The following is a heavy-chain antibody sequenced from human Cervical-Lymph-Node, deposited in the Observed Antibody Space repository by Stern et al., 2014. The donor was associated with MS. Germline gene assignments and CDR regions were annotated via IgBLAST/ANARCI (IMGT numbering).Heavy chain of an antibody. CDR2: INPNSGGT. CDR3: ARGSGTAYDLRSDY. Sequence: QVQLVESGAEARAPGASMKVSCKASGYIFTDYYLHWVRQAPGQGLEWLGWINPNSGGTNYAQNFQGRVTMTRDTSISTAYMELRWLGSADTAIYYCARGSGTAYDLRSDYWGQGTLVTVSS. J-gene: IGHJ4*01. D-gene: IGHD3-3*01. V-gene: IGHV1-2*02. CDR1: GYIFTDYY.